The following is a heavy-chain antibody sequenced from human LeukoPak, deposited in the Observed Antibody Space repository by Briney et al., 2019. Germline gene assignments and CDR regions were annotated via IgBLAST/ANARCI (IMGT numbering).Heavy chain of an antibody. CDR3: ARGLEYSSSSWGGYYYYYMDV. J-gene: IGHJ6*03. CDR2: IYYSGST. CDR1: GGSISTYY. V-gene: IGHV4-59*01. D-gene: IGHD6-6*01. Sequence: PSETLSLTCTVSGGSISTYYWSWIRQPPGKGLEWIGYIYYSGSTSYNPSLKSRVTISVDRSKNQFSLKLSSVTAADTAMYYCARGLEYSSSSWGGYYYYYMDVWDKGTTVTVSS.